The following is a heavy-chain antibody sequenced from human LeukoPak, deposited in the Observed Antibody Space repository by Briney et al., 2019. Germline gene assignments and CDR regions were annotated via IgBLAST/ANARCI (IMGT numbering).Heavy chain of an antibody. CDR3: ARDGRGGYLDY. V-gene: IGHV3-48*01. D-gene: IGHD3-16*01. J-gene: IGHJ4*02. Sequence: GGSLRLSCAASGFTFSTYSMTWVRQAPGKGLEWISYISSSSSTIYYADSVKGRFTISRDNAKNSLYLQMNSLRAEDTAVYYCARDGRGGYLDYWGQGTLVTVSS. CDR1: GFTFSTYS. CDR2: ISSSSSTI.